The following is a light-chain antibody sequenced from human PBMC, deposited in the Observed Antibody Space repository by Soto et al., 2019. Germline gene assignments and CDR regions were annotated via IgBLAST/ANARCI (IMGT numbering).Light chain of an antibody. Sequence: QTSDSRATLSXXVGDXVTIXXRSSQTISSWLAWYQQKPGKAPKLLIYKASTLKSGVPSRFSDSGSGTEFTLTISSLQPDHFAPYFCQHYNSCSEAFCQWPKVDIK. CDR2: KAS. V-gene: IGKV1-5*03. CDR1: QTISSW. J-gene: IGKJ1*01. CDR3: QHYNSCSEA.